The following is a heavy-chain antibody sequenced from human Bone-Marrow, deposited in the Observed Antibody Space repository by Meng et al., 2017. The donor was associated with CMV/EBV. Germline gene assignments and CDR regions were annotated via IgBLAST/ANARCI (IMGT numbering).Heavy chain of an antibody. CDR3: ARRSSIGVVIIRYYFDY. D-gene: IGHD3-3*01. CDR2: IYYSGST. J-gene: IGHJ4*02. Sequence: SFTSYWIGWIRQPPGKGLEWIGSIYYSGSTYYNPSLKSRVTISVDTSKNQFSLKLSSVTAADTAVYYCARRSSIGVVIIRYYFDYWGQGALVTVSS. V-gene: IGHV4-39*01. CDR1: SFTSYW.